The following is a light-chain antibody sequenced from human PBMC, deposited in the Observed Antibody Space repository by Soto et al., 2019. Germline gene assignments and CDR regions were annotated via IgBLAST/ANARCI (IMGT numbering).Light chain of an antibody. Sequence: IQMTQSPSSLSASVGDRVTITCRASQRFTIYLNWYQQKPGEAPKLLISTSGTLQRGVPSRFSGSGSGTDFTLTITALRPEDFATYFCQQTYSTPYTFGQGTKLEIK. CDR3: QQTYSTPYT. CDR1: QRFTIY. V-gene: IGKV1-39*01. J-gene: IGKJ2*01. CDR2: TSG.